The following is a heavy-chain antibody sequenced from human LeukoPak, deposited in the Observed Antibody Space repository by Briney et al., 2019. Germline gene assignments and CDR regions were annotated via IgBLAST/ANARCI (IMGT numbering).Heavy chain of an antibody. CDR2: IRNKNNKYAT. Sequence: PGGSLRLSCAASGFTFSGAGMHWVRQASGKGLEWLGRIRNKNNKYATAYGASMKGRISISRDDSKSTAYLQMNSLKSEDTAVYYCARDNTLIVVVPALPDGWFDPWGQGTLVTVSS. V-gene: IGHV3-73*01. J-gene: IGHJ5*02. CDR3: ARDNTLIVVVPALPDGWFDP. D-gene: IGHD2-2*01. CDR1: GFTFSGAG.